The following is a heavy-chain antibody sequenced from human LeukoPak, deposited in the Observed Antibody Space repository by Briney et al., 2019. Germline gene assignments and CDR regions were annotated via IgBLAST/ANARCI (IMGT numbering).Heavy chain of an antibody. CDR3: ARAPLGYCSGGSCYDLDY. Sequence: GGSLRLSCAASGFTFSSYSMNGVRQPPGKGVEWVSSISSSSSYIYYADSVKGRFTISRDNAKNSLYLQMNSLRAEDTAVYYCARAPLGYCSGGSCYDLDYWGQGTLVTVSS. V-gene: IGHV3-21*01. J-gene: IGHJ4*02. CDR2: ISSSSSYI. D-gene: IGHD2-15*01. CDR1: GFTFSSYS.